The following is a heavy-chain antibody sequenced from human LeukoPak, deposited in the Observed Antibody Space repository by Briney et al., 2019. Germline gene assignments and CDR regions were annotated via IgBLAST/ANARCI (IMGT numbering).Heavy chain of an antibody. V-gene: IGHV3-21*04. CDR1: GFTLSSYT. J-gene: IGHJ4*02. Sequence: GGSLRLSCAASGFTLSSYTMNWVRQAPGKGLEWVSSFSSSGRYIYYVDSVKGRFTISRDNAKNSLYLQMNSLRAEDTAVYYCARPLYSGWYGDPDYWGQGTLVTVSS. CDR2: FSSSGRYI. D-gene: IGHD6-19*01. CDR3: ARPLYSGWYGDPDY.